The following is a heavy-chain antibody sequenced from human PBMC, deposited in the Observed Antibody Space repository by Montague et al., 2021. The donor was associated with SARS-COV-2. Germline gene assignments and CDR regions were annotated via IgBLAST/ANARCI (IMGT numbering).Heavy chain of an antibody. D-gene: IGHD6-19*01. CDR1: GFSVSTSGLC. CDR3: ARIPEYSSGGGPDWYFDL. CDR2: INWDDDT. J-gene: IGHJ2*01. Sequence: PALVKPTQTLTLTCTFSGFSVSTSGLCVSWIRQPPGKALEWLALINWDDDTYYSTSLKTKLAIPRDTSKNQVVLTMTDMGPVDTGTYYCARIPEYSSGGGPDWYFDLWGRGTLVTVSS. V-gene: IGHV2-70*01.